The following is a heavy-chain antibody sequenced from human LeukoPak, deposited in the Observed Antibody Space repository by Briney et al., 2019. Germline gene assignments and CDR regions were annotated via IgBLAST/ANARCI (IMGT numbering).Heavy chain of an antibody. CDR1: GGSFSGYY. CDR3: ARGCDDSSGYYQYYFDY. V-gene: IGHV4-34*01. D-gene: IGHD3-22*01. J-gene: IGHJ4*02. Sequence: PSETLSLTRAVYGGSFSGYYWSWIRQPPGKGLEWIGEINHSGSTNYNPPLKRRATISVDTSKNQFSLKLSSVTAADTAVYYCARGCDDSSGYYQYYFDYWGQGTLVTVSS. CDR2: INHSGST.